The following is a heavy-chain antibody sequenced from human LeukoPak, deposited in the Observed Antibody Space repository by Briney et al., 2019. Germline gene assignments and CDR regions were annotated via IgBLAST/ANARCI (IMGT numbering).Heavy chain of an antibody. CDR1: GFTVSRNY. D-gene: IGHD6-19*01. Sequence: GGSLRLSCVASGFTVSRNYMTWVRQAPGKRLEWVSAISGSGGSTYYADSVKGRFTISRDNSKNTLYLQMNSLRAEDTAVYYCAKTRLLYSSGWFDYWGQGTLVTVSS. CDR3: AKTRLLYSSGWFDY. CDR2: ISGSGGST. V-gene: IGHV3-23*01. J-gene: IGHJ4*02.